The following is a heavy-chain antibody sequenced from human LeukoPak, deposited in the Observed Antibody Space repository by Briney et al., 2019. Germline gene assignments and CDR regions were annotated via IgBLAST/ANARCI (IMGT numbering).Heavy chain of an antibody. Sequence: GESLKISCKGSGYRFTSYWIGWVRQMPGKGLEWMGIIYPGDSDTRYSPSLQGQVTIAADKSIHTAYLQWSSLKASDTAMYYCARRFYDFWSGEGWFDPWGQGTLVTVSS. CDR2: IYPGDSDT. D-gene: IGHD3-3*01. V-gene: IGHV5-51*01. J-gene: IGHJ5*02. CDR3: ARRFYDFWSGEGWFDP. CDR1: GYRFTSYW.